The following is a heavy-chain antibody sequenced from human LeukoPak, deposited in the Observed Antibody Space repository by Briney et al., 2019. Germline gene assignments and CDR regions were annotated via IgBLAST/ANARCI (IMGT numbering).Heavy chain of an antibody. CDR2: INHSGST. D-gene: IGHD6-13*01. Sequence: SETLSLTCAVYGGSFSGYYWSWIRQPPGKGPEWIGEINHSGSTNYNPSLKSRVTISVDTSKNQFSLKLSSVTAADTAVYYCARGYSSSWSRLDYWGQGTLVTVSS. CDR3: ARGYSSSWSRLDY. CDR1: GGSFSGYY. V-gene: IGHV4-34*01. J-gene: IGHJ4*02.